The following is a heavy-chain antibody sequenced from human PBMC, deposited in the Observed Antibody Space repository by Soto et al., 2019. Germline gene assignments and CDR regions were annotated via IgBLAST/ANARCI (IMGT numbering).Heavy chain of an antibody. D-gene: IGHD1-1*01. CDR2: IWYDGSND. Sequence: QVQLVESGGGLVQPGRSLRLSCAASEFTFSRHGMHWVRQAPGKGLQWVGGIWYDGSNDVYADSVKGRFIISRANYKNILYLQMNSLRAEDTAVYYCARERTVGDNQRNYMDVWGKGITVTVSS. V-gene: IGHV3-33*01. J-gene: IGHJ6*03. CDR1: EFTFSRHG. CDR3: ARERTVGDNQRNYMDV.